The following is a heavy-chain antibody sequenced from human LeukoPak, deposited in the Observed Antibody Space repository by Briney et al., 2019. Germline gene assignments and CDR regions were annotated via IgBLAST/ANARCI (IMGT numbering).Heavy chain of an antibody. D-gene: IGHD3-10*01. V-gene: IGHV3-48*02. Sequence: GGSLRLSCAASEFTFSSYTMNWVRQAPGNGLEWVSYISTSVSTMSYADSVKGRFAISRDNAKNSLYLQMNSLRDEDAAVYYCAREGYGSHALDIWGQGTMVTVSS. CDR2: ISTSVSTM. CDR3: AREGYGSHALDI. J-gene: IGHJ3*02. CDR1: EFTFSSYT.